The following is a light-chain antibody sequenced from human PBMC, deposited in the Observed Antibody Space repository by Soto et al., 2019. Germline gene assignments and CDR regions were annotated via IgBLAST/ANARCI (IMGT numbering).Light chain of an antibody. CDR1: GSDVRTYNL. Sequence: QSVLTXPASVSGSPGQSITISCTMTGSDVRTYNLVSWYQQHPGKVPKLIIYEASKRPSGVSNRFSGSQPGNTASLTVSGLQAEDEADYYCCSYAGDRTYVFGSGTKVTVL. CDR3: CSYAGDRTYV. CDR2: EAS. V-gene: IGLV2-23*01. J-gene: IGLJ1*01.